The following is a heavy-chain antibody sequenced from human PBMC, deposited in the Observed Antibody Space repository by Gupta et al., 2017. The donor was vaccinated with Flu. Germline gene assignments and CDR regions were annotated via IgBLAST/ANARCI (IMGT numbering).Heavy chain of an antibody. D-gene: IGHD1-14*01. J-gene: IGHJ6*03. CDR2: ISSRGTIK. Sequence: EVQLVESGGGLVQPGGSLRLSCKVSGFIFNNYEMTWVRQAPGKGLEWVSYISSRGTIKYYADSVKGRFTISRDTAKNSLYLQMNSLRVEDTAVYYWARDDTTLSYRYMDVWGKGTTVTVSS. CDR3: ARDDTTLSYRYMDV. V-gene: IGHV3-48*03. CDR1: GFIFNNYE.